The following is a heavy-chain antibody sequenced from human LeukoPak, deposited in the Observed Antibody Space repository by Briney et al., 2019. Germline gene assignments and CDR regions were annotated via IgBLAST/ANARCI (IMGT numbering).Heavy chain of an antibody. J-gene: IGHJ6*02. Sequence: GASVKVSCKASGYTFISYGISWVRQAPGQGLEWMGWISAYNGNTNYAQKLQDRVTMTTDTSTSTAYMELGSLRSDDTAVYYCARDLGDYGGYCGMDVWGQGTTVTVSS. V-gene: IGHV1-18*01. D-gene: IGHD4-23*01. CDR2: ISAYNGNT. CDR3: ARDLGDYGGYCGMDV. CDR1: GYTFISYG.